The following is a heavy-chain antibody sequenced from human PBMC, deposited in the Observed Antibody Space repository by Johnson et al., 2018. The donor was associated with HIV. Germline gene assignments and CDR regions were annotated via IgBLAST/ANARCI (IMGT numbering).Heavy chain of an antibody. D-gene: IGHD3-22*01. V-gene: IGHV3-11*04. CDR3: AREARRYHYDSSGYLDAFDI. J-gene: IGHJ3*02. Sequence: QVQLVESGGGVVQPGGSLRLSCAASGFTFSDYYMSWIRQAPGKGLEWVSYSSSSGSTIYYADSVQGRFTISRDNAKNSLYLQMNSLRAGDTAVYYCAREARRYHYDSSGYLDAFDIWGQGTMVTVSS. CDR1: GFTFSDYY. CDR2: SSSSGSTI.